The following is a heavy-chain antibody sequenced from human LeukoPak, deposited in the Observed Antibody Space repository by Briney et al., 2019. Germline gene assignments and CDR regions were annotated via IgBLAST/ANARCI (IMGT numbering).Heavy chain of an antibody. J-gene: IGHJ3*02. CDR2: IYHSGST. D-gene: IGHD3-3*01. CDR1: GGSISSSNW. V-gene: IGHV4-4*02. Sequence: PSETLSLTCAVSGGSISSSNWWSWVRQPPGKGLEWIGEIYHSGSTNYNPSLKSRVTISVDKSKNQFSLKLSSVTAADTAVYYCARSQRGITIFGVAAFRRAFDIWGQGTMVTVSS. CDR3: ARSQRGITIFGVAAFRRAFDI.